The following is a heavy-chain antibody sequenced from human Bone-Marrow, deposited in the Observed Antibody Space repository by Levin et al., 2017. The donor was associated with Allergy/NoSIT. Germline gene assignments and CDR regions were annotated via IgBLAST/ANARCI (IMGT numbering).Heavy chain of an antibody. CDR3: ASSEGTTGSYYYYYGMDV. V-gene: IGHV3-74*01. CDR1: GFTFSSYW. CDR2: INSDGSST. J-gene: IGHJ6*02. D-gene: IGHD1-1*01. Sequence: PSETLSLTCAASGFTFSSYWMHWVRQAPGKGLVWVSRINSDGSSTSYADSVKGRFTISRDNAKNTLYLQMNSLRAEDTAVYYCASSEGTTGSYYYYYGMDVWGQGTTVTVSS.